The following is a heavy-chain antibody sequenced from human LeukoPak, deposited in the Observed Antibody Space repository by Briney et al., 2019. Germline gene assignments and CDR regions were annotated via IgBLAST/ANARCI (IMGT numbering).Heavy chain of an antibody. D-gene: IGHD3-22*01. Sequence: KSSETLSPTCTVSGGSISSYYWSWIRQPPGKGLEWIGYIYYSGSTNYNPSLKSRVTISVDTSKNQFSLKLSSVTAADTAVYYCARGGEPTYYYDSSGFDYWGQGTLVTVSS. CDR2: IYYSGST. J-gene: IGHJ4*02. V-gene: IGHV4-59*01. CDR1: GGSISSYY. CDR3: ARGGEPTYYYDSSGFDY.